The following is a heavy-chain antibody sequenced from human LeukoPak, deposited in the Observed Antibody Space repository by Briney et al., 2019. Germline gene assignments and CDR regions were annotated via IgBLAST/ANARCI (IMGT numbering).Heavy chain of an antibody. CDR1: GYTFTSYG. Sequence: ASVKVSCKASGYTFTSYGISWVRQAPGQGLEWMGWISAYNGNTNYAQKLQGRVTMTTDTSTSTAYMELRSLRSDDTAGYYCARDSAGRDGYNSRASARAFDIWGQGTMVTVSS. V-gene: IGHV1-18*01. J-gene: IGHJ3*02. CDR3: ARDSAGRDGYNSRASARAFDI. CDR2: ISAYNGNT. D-gene: IGHD5-24*01.